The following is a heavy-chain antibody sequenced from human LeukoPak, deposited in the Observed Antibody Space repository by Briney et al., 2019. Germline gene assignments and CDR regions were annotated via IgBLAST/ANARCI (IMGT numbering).Heavy chain of an antibody. D-gene: IGHD3-16*02. V-gene: IGHV3-9*01. CDR3: AKEGPIVITFGGVIVTGIDY. CDR1: GFTFDDYA. Sequence: GRSLRLSCAASGFTFDDYAMPWVRQAPGKGLEWVSGISWNSGSIGYADSVKGRFTIFRDNAKNTLYLQMNSLRAEDTALYYCAKEGPIVITFGGVIVTGIDYWGQGTLVTVSS. J-gene: IGHJ4*02. CDR2: ISWNSGSI.